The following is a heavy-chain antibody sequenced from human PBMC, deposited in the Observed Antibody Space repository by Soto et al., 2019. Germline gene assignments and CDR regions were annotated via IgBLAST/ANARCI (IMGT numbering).Heavy chain of an antibody. CDR2: IYSSGNT. Sequence: QVQLQESGPGLVKPSETLSLICTVSGGSIRNYFWTWIRQPAGKGLEWIERIYSSGNTVYNASLKSRVTTSMDMSKNQFSIKLSSMTAADTAFYYCVRDVESPGISGAWGAFDIWGQGTVVTVSS. CDR3: VRDVESPGISGAWGAFDI. D-gene: IGHD1-20*01. CDR1: GGSIRNYF. J-gene: IGHJ3*02. V-gene: IGHV4-4*07.